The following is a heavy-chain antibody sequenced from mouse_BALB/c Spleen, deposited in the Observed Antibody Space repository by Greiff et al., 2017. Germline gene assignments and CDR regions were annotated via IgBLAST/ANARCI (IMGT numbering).Heavy chain of an antibody. CDR3: ARRTTASPFWYFDV. Sequence: DVHLVESGGGLVQPGGSRKLSCAASGFTFSSFGMHWVRQAPEKGLEWVAYISSGSSTIYYADTVKGRFTISRDNPKNTLFLQMTSLRSEDTAMYYCARRTTASPFWYFDVWGAGTTVTVSS. CDR2: ISSGSSTI. D-gene: IGHD1-2*01. CDR1: GFTFSSFG. V-gene: IGHV5-17*02. J-gene: IGHJ1*01.